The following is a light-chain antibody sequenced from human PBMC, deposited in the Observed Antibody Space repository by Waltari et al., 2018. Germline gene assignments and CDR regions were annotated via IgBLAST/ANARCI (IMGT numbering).Light chain of an antibody. CDR2: GAS. J-gene: IGKJ4*01. CDR3: QQYDISPLT. Sequence: EIVLTQSPGTLSLSPGERATLSCRASQTVMTTYLAWYQQKPGQASTLLIYGASSRATGIPDRFSGSGSGTDFSLTISSLEPEDFAVYYCQQYDISPLTFGGGTKVEIK. CDR1: QTVMTTY. V-gene: IGKV3-20*01.